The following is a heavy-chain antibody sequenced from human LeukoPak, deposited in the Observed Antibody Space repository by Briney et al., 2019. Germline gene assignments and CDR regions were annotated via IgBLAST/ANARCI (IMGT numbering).Heavy chain of an antibody. V-gene: IGHV3-30*02. CDR1: GFTFSNYG. CDR3: AKEGTIYAYYYYLDV. Sequence: HPGGSLRLSCAASGFTFSNYGIHWVRQAPGKGLEWVTFTRYDGSNKHYADSVKGRFTISRDNSKNTLYLQMNSLRAEDTAVYYCAKEGTIYAYYYYLDVWGKGTTVTVSS. D-gene: IGHD3-9*01. CDR2: TRYDGSNK. J-gene: IGHJ6*03.